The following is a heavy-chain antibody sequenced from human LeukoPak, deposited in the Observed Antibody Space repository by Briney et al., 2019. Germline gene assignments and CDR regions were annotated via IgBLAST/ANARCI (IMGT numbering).Heavy chain of an antibody. V-gene: IGHV3-74*01. CDR3: ARDPRNKGFDP. D-gene: IGHD1/OR15-1a*01. CDR1: GFTLSYYW. J-gene: IGHJ5*02. Sequence: GGSLRLSCAASGFTLSYYWMHWVRQGPGKGLVWVSTINGDGSSTNYADFVKGRFTISRDNAKNTLYLEMNSLRVEDTAVYYCARDPRNKGFDPWGQGTLVTVSS. CDR2: INGDGSST.